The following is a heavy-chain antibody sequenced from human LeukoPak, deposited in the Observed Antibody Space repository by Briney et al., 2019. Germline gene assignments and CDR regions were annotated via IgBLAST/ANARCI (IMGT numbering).Heavy chain of an antibody. V-gene: IGHV3-23*01. CDR2: ISGSGDST. D-gene: IGHD3-16*01. Sequence: GGSLRLSCAASGFTFSSYGMSWVRQAPGKGLEWVSAISGSGDSTHYTDSVKGRLTISRDNSKNTLYVQMNSLRAEDTAVYYCVKEDSKGGPNWFGPWGQGTLVTVSS. CDR3: VKEDSKGGPNWFGP. CDR1: GFTFSSYG. J-gene: IGHJ5*02.